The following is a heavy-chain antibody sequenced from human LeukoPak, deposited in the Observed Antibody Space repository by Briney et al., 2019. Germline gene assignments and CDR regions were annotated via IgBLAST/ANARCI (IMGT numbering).Heavy chain of an antibody. CDR1: GSTFDDYA. Sequence: GGSLRLSCATSGSTFDDYAMHWVRQAPGKGLEWVSLISGGGGSTNYAESVKGRFTISRDNNKNSLYLQLNSLRTEDTAFYYCAKDLGPSGAAWFDPWGQGTLVTVSS. CDR3: AKDLGPSGAAWFDP. J-gene: IGHJ5*02. V-gene: IGHV3-43*02. D-gene: IGHD2-15*01. CDR2: ISGGGGST.